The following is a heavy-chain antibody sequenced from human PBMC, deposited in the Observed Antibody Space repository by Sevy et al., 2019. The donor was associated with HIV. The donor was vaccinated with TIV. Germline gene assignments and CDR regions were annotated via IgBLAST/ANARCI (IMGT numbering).Heavy chain of an antibody. J-gene: IGHJ4*02. V-gene: IGHV4-59*01. D-gene: IGHD3-22*01. CDR1: GGSISSYY. CDR2: IYYSGST. CDR3: ASSLYNGVTTTFDY. Sequence: SETLSLTCTVSGGSISSYYWSWIRQPPGKGLEWIGYIYYSGSTNYNPPLKSRVTISVDTSKNQFSLKLSSVTAADTAVYYCASSLYNGVTTTFDYWGQGTLVTVSS.